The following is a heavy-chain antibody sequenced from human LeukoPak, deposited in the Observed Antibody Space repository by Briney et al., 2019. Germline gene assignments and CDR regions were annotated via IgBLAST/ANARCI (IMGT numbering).Heavy chain of an antibody. V-gene: IGHV1-46*01. CDR1: GYTFTSYY. CDR2: INPSGGST. Sequence: ASVKVSCKASGYTFTSYYMHWVRQAPGQGLEWMGVINPSGGSTGYAQKFQGRVTMTRDMSTSTVYMEVSRLKSDDTAVYYCARTNGGYEYNWGQGTRVIVSS. D-gene: IGHD5-12*01. CDR3: ARTNGGYEYN. J-gene: IGHJ4*02.